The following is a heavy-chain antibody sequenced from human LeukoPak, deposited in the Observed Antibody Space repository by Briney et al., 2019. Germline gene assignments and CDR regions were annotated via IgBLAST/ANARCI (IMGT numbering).Heavy chain of an antibody. V-gene: IGHV1-2*02. CDR3: ATGGVLLWFGVYGMDV. CDR2: INPNSGGT. Sequence: ASVKVSCKASGYTFTSYDMHWLRQAPGQSLEAMGWINPNSGGTNYAQKFQGRVTMTKDTSISTAYMELSRLRSDDTAVYYCATGGVLLWFGVYGMDVWGQGTTVTVSS. D-gene: IGHD3-10*01. J-gene: IGHJ6*02. CDR1: GYTFTSYD.